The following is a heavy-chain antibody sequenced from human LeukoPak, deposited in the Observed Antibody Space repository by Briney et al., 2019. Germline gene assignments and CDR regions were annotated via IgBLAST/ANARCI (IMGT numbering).Heavy chain of an antibody. CDR1: GFTFSSYS. CDR2: IKEDGTET. Sequence: GGSLRLSCAAFGFTFSSYSMNWVRQAPGKGLEWVANIKEDGTETYYVDSVKGRFTISRDNAKNSLYLQMNSLRVEDTAVYYCAKEGRSLQTYWGQGTLVTVSS. D-gene: IGHD5-24*01. J-gene: IGHJ4*02. V-gene: IGHV3-7*03. CDR3: AKEGRSLQTY.